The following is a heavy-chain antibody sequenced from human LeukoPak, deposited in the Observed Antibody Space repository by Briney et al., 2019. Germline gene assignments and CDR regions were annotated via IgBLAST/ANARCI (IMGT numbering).Heavy chain of an antibody. CDR3: AITGNFYGNSGYSVDY. V-gene: IGHV3-30*04. D-gene: IGHD3-22*01. Sequence: GGSLRLSCAASGFTFTNYAMHWVRQAPGKGLEWVAVISHDGSNEYYADSVKGRFTISRDNSNNTLYVQMNSLRAEDTAVYYCAITGNFYGNSGYSVDYWGQGTLVTVSS. J-gene: IGHJ4*02. CDR1: GFTFTNYA. CDR2: ISHDGSNE.